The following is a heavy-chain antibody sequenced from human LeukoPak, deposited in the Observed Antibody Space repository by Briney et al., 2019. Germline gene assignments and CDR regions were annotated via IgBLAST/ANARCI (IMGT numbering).Heavy chain of an antibody. CDR3: ARGQARGLGY. Sequence: SETLSLTCAVYGGSFSGYYWSWIRQPPGKGLEWIGEINHSGSTNYNPSLKSRVTISVDTSKNQFSLKLSSVTAADTAVYYCARGQARGLGYWGQGTLVTVSS. V-gene: IGHV4-34*01. CDR1: GGSFSGYY. CDR2: INHSGST. D-gene: IGHD3-10*01. J-gene: IGHJ4*02.